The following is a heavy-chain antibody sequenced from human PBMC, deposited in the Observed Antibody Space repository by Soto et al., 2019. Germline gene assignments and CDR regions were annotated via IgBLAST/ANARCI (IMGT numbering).Heavy chain of an antibody. CDR2: IWYDGSDK. CDR3: AIVLLRYFDWSPFDD. V-gene: IGHV3-30*02. CDR1: GFTFSTYN. D-gene: IGHD3-9*01. J-gene: IGHJ4*02. Sequence: GGSLRLSCAASGFTFSTYNMHWVRQAPGKGLEWVAVIWYDGSDKYYADSVKGRFAISRDNSKNTLYLQMNSLRAEDTAVYYCAIVLLRYFDWSPFDDWGRGTLVNVFS.